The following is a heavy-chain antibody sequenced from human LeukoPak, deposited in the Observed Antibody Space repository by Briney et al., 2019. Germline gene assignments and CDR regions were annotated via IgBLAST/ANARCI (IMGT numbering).Heavy chain of an antibody. D-gene: IGHD3-22*01. CDR2: INDVGTDR. V-gene: IGHV3-74*01. CDR1: GFTFSRYY. Sequence: GGSLRLSCAASGFTFSRYYMHWVRQAPGKGLVWVSRINDVGTDRIYADSVKGRFTISRDNSKNTLYLQMNSLRAEDTAVYYCAGRAYYYDSSGYFTSQLDYWGQGTLVTVSS. J-gene: IGHJ4*02. CDR3: AGRAYYYDSSGYFTSQLDY.